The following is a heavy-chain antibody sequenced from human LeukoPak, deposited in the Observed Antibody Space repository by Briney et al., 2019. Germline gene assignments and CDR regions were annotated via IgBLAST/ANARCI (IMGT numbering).Heavy chain of an antibody. Sequence: RGSLRLSCAASVFIFSTYGMYWVRQAPGKGLEWVAFIRHDGSIKNYADSVKGRSTISRDNSKNTLYLQMNSLRAEDTAVYYCAKDSLADIDYWGQGTLVTVSS. CDR1: VFIFSTYG. V-gene: IGHV3-30*02. J-gene: IGHJ4*02. CDR3: AKDSLADIDY. CDR2: IRHDGSIK. D-gene: IGHD3-16*01.